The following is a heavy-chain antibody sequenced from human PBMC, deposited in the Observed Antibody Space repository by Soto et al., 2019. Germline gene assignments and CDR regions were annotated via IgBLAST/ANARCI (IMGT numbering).Heavy chain of an antibody. J-gene: IGHJ4*02. CDR2: ITASGYST. CDR3: AKGDLLWDPFDS. CDR1: GLAFSNYA. V-gene: IGHV3-23*01. Sequence: EAQLLESGGGLVQPGGSLRLSCAASGLAFSNYAMTWVRQAPGKGLEWVSIITASGYSTYSGGAVKGRFTTSSDNSRSTLYLQMNGLRADDTAVYYCAKGDLLWDPFDSWGQGTLVTVSS. D-gene: IGHD3-16*01.